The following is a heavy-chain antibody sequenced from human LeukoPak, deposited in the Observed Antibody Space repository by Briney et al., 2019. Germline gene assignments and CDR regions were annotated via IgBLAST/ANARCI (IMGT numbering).Heavy chain of an antibody. CDR3: VRDLVDHAFTRGFDV. J-gene: IGHJ3*01. Sequence: GGSLRLSCAASGFSFTTTAMKWVGQAPGKGLEWVSAFSTSGGKTYYADSVKGRFTISRADHKNTLYLEMSSLGAEDAAVYYCVRDLVDHAFTRGFDVWGQGTVVTVSS. CDR2: FSTSGGKT. CDR1: GFSFTTTA. V-gene: IGHV3-23*01. D-gene: IGHD2-21*01.